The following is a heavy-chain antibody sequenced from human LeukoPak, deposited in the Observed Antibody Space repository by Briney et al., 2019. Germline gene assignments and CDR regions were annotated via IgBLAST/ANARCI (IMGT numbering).Heavy chain of an antibody. CDR1: GYTFTSYD. CDR3: AKEPSEYCSSTSCSPWFDP. V-gene: IGHV1-8*01. D-gene: IGHD2-2*01. CDR2: MNPNSGNT. Sequence: ASVKVSCKASGYTFTSYDINWVRQATGQGLEWMGWMNPNSGNTGYAQKFQGRVTMTRNTSISTAYMELSSLRSEDTAVYYCAKEPSEYCSSTSCSPWFDPWGQGTLVTVSS. J-gene: IGHJ5*02.